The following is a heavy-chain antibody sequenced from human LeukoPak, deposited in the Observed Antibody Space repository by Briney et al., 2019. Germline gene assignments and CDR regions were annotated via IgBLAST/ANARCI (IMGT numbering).Heavy chain of an antibody. D-gene: IGHD4-17*01. V-gene: IGHV3-23*01. Sequence: PGGSLRLSCAASGFTFSSYAMSWVRQAPGKGLEWVSAISGSGGSTYYADSVKGRFTIPRDNSKNTLYLQMNSLRAEDTAVYYCAKADDYGDYVSAFDIWGQGTMVTVSS. CDR1: GFTFSSYA. CDR3: AKADDYGDYVSAFDI. J-gene: IGHJ3*02. CDR2: ISGSGGST.